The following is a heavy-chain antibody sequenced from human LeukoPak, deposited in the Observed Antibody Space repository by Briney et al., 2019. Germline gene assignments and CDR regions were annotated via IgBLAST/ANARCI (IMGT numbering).Heavy chain of an antibody. D-gene: IGHD1-26*01. CDR2: TYYRSKWYY. V-gene: IGHV6-1*01. CDR3: ARTRDLGPDY. J-gene: IGHJ4*02. CDR1: GDSVSSNSAA. Sequence: SQTLSLTCAISGDSVSSNSAAWNWIRQSPLRGLEWLGRTYYRSKWYYHYAVSMKSRITINPDTSKNQFSLHLNSVTPEDTAVYYCARTRDLGPDYWGQGTLVTVSS.